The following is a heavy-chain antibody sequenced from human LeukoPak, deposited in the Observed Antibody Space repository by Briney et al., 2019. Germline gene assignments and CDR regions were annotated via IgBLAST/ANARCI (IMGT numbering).Heavy chain of an antibody. CDR2: IHPSTGNP. Sequence: GASVKVSCKASGYTFANYAMNWVRQAPGQGLEWMGWIHPSTGNPTYAQGFTGRFVFSLDTSVSTAYLQISSLKAEDTAVYYCARDGLPGRYYYDSSGYYYEPPTNFDYWGQGTLVTVSS. J-gene: IGHJ4*02. V-gene: IGHV7-4-1*02. D-gene: IGHD3-22*01. CDR1: GYTFANYA. CDR3: ARDGLPGRYYYDSSGYYYEPPTNFDY.